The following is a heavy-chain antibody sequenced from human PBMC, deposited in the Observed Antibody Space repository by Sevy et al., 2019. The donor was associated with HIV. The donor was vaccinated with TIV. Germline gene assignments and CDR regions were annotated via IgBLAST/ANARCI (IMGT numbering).Heavy chain of an antibody. CDR1: GFTSSSYW. CDR3: APSGVYYGDYFYY. D-gene: IGHD4-17*01. CDR2: IKQDGSEK. J-gene: IGHJ4*02. Sequence: GGSLRLSCVASGFTSSSYWMSWVRQAPGKGLEWVANIKQDGSEKYYVDYVKGRFTISRDNAKNSLYLQMNSLRAEDTAVYYCAPSGVYYGDYFYYWGQGTLVTVSS. V-gene: IGHV3-7*01.